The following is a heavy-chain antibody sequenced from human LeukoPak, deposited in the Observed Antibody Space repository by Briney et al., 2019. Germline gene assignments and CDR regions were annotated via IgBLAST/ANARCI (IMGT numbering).Heavy chain of an antibody. D-gene: IGHD3-10*01. J-gene: IGHJ4*02. CDR2: IYYSGGT. CDR1: GGSISSYY. V-gene: IGHV4-59*08. Sequence: SETLSLTCTVSGGSISSYYWSWIRQPPGKGLEWIGYIYYSGGTNYNPSLKSRVTISVDTSKNQFSLKLSSVTAADTAVYYCARLARILGSGRYFDYWGQGTLVTVSS. CDR3: ARLARILGSGRYFDY.